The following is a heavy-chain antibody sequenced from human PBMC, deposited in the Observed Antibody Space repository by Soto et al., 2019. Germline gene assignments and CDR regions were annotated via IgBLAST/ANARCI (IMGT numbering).Heavy chain of an antibody. CDR2: ISAYNGNR. J-gene: IGHJ4*02. Sequence: QVHLVQSGAEVKKPGASVKVSCKASGYSFTSYGFTWVRQAPGQGLEWMGWISAYNGNRNYAQKLQGRVTMTTDTSTITAYMELRGLTSDDTAVYYCARDVARDRQYSASDSRLEYWGQGTLVTVSS. CDR1: GYSFTSYG. D-gene: IGHD5-12*01. CDR3: ARDVARDRQYSASDSRLEY. V-gene: IGHV1-18*01.